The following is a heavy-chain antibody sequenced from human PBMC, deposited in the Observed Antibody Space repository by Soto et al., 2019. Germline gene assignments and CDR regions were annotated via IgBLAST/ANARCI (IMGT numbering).Heavy chain of an antibody. CDR3: ARGTVYYCPNDKCGFFFDH. CDR1: GDSLRRGFHH. Sequence: QVQLQESGSGLLKPSQTLSLDCSVSGDSLRRGFHHWSWIRQTPGKGLQVIGYIDNNGDTHYDPDLRNRLNMSIVTAESRFSLKVTAGTAADTAVYYCARGTVYYCPNDKCGFFFDHWGQGALVTVTS. J-gene: IGHJ4*02. D-gene: IGHD2-8*01. V-gene: IGHV4-31*03. CDR2: IDNNGDT.